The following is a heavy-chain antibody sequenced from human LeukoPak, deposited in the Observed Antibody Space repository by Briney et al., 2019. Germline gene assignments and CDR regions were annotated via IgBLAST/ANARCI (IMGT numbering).Heavy chain of an antibody. CDR3: ASHYDFWSDVDY. CDR2: INWNGGST. Sequence: GGSLRLSCAASGFTFDDYGMSWVRQAPGKGLEWVSGINWNGGSTGYADSVKGRFTISRDNAKNSLYLQMNSLRAEDTALYYYASHYDFWSDVDYWGQGTLVTVSS. J-gene: IGHJ4*02. CDR1: GFTFDDYG. D-gene: IGHD3-3*01. V-gene: IGHV3-20*04.